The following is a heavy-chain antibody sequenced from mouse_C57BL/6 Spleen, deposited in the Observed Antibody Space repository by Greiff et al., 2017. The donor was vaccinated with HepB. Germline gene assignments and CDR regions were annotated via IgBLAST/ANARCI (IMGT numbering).Heavy chain of an antibody. D-gene: IGHD1-1*01. V-gene: IGHV1-52*01. Sequence: VKLQQPGAELVRPGSSVKLSCKASGYTFTSYWMHWVKQRPIQGLEWIGNIDPSDSETHYNQKFKDKATLTVDKSSSTAYMQLSSLTSEDSAVYYCARRGSSYSAMDYWGQGTSVTVSS. CDR3: ARRGSSYSAMDY. CDR2: IDPSDSET. J-gene: IGHJ4*01. CDR1: GYTFTSYW.